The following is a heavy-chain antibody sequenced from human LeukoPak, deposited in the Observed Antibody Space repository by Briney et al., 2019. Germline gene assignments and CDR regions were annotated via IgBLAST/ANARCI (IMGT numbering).Heavy chain of an antibody. V-gene: IGHV1-58*02. CDR2: IVVGSGNT. Sequence: GASVKVSCKASGFTFTSSAMQWVRQARGQRLEWIGWIVVGSGNTNYAQKFQERVTITRDMSTSTAYMELSSLRSEDTAVYYCAAVPGPGTDWYFDLWGRGTLVTVSS. D-gene: IGHD1-26*01. J-gene: IGHJ2*01. CDR1: GFTFTSSA. CDR3: AAVPGPGTDWYFDL.